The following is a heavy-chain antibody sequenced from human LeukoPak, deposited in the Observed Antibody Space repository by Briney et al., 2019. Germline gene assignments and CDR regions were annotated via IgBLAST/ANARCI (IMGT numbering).Heavy chain of an antibody. Sequence: GASVKVSCRASGGTFSSYAISWVRQAPGQGLEWMGGIIPISGTANYAQKFQGRVTITADESTSTAYMELSSLRSEDTAVYYCARALTKRVVGRAFDIWGQGTMVTVSS. J-gene: IGHJ3*02. CDR3: ARALTKRVVGRAFDI. V-gene: IGHV1-69*13. CDR1: GGTFSSYA. CDR2: IIPISGTA. D-gene: IGHD4/OR15-4a*01.